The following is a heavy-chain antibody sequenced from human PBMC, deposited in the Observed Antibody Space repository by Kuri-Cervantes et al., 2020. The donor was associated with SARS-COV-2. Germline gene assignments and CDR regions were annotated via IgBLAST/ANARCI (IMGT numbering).Heavy chain of an antibody. Sequence: GSLKISCPASGFTFSGHWIHWVRQAPGKGLVWVSRINPDGSYTNNADSVKGRFTLSSDSSLNTLYLQLNSLGAEDTAVYYCAKDRVLGDPSHVGCDSWGQGTRVTVSS. CDR2: INPDGSYT. CDR3: AKDRVLGDPSHVGCDS. V-gene: IGHV3-74*01. CDR1: GFTFSGHW. D-gene: IGHD4/OR15-4a*01. J-gene: IGHJ4*02.